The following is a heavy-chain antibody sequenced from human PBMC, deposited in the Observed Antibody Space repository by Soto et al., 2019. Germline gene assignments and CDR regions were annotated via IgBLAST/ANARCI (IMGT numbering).Heavy chain of an antibody. V-gene: IGHV4-39*01. CDR1: GGSISSSSYY. CDR3: ARVVVVVAATGGYFDY. CDR2: IYYSGST. D-gene: IGHD2-15*01. J-gene: IGHJ4*02. Sequence: QLQLQESGPGLVKPSETLSLTCTVSGGSISSSSYYWGWIRQPPGKGLEWIGSIYYSGSTYYNPSRKSRVTISVDTSKNQFSLKVSSVTAADTAVYYCARVVVVVAATGGYFDYWGQGTLVTVSS.